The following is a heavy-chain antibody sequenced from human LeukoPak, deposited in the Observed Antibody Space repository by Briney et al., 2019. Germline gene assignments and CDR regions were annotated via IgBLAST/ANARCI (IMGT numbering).Heavy chain of an antibody. J-gene: IGHJ5*02. CDR2: IYYSGST. CDR1: GGSIGSSSYS. CDR3: ARDRGLSITMIRGVIIRENNWFDP. Sequence: SETLSLTCTVSGGSIGSSSYSWGWIRQPPGKGLEWIGSIYYSGSTYYNPSLKSRVTISVDTSKNQFSLKLSSVTAADTAVYYCARDRGLSITMIRGVIIRENNWFDPWGQGTLVTVSS. V-gene: IGHV4-39*07. D-gene: IGHD3-10*01.